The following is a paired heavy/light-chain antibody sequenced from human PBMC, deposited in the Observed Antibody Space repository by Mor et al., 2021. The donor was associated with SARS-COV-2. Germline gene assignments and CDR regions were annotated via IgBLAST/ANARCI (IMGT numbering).Light chain of an antibody. Sequence: DIQMTQSPSTLSASVGDRVTITCRASQSISSWLAWYQQKPGKAPKLLIYKASSLESGVPSRFSGSGSGTEFTLTISSLQPDDFATYYCQQYNSYSPGFGQGTKVEIK. CDR1: QSISSW. V-gene: IGKV1-5*03. CDR3: QQYNSYSPG. CDR2: KAS. J-gene: IGKJ1*01.
Heavy chain of an antibody. CDR1: GYTFTSYA. Sequence: QVQLVQSGAEVKKPGASVKVSCKASGYTFTSYAMHWVRQAPGQRLEWMGWINAGNGNTKYSQKFQGRVTITRDTSASTAYMELSSLRSEDTAVYYCARDLLRGVVTLVRGNAFDIWGQGTMVTVSS. CDR3: ARDLLRGVVTLVRGNAFDI. D-gene: IGHD2-15*01. V-gene: IGHV1-3*01. J-gene: IGHJ3*02. CDR2: INAGNGNT.